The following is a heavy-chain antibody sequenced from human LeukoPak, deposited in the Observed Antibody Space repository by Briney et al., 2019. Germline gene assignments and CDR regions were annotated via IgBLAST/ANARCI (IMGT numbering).Heavy chain of an antibody. Sequence: SETLSLTCTVSGGSIISGGYLWSWIRQHPGKGLEWIGYIYYSGSTHYNSSLESRVTISVDTSKKQFSLKLSSVTAADTAVYYRAAFDSATYDAFDIWGQGTMVTVSS. J-gene: IGHJ3*02. V-gene: IGHV4-31*03. CDR1: GGSIISGGYL. CDR3: AAFDSATYDAFDI. CDR2: IYYSGST. D-gene: IGHD3-22*01.